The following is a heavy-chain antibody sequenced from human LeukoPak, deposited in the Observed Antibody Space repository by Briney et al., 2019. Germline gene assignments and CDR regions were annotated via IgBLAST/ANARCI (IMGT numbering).Heavy chain of an antibody. V-gene: IGHV3-74*01. CDR2: INSDGSST. CDR3: AVNSGSYSLNP. D-gene: IGHD1-26*01. CDR1: GFTFSSYW. Sequence: PGGSLRLSCAASGFTFSSYWMHWLRQAPGKGLVWVSRINSDGSSTSYADSVKGRFTISRDNAKNSLYLQMNSLRAEDTAVYYCAVNSGSYSLNPWGQGTLVTVSS. J-gene: IGHJ5*02.